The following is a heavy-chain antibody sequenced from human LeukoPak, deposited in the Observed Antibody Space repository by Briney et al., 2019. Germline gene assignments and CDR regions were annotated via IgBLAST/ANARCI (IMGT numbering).Heavy chain of an antibody. V-gene: IGHV3-30*02. J-gene: IGHJ6*03. D-gene: IGHD1-14*01. CDR1: GFGFSNYG. Sequence: GGSLRLSCAASGFGFSNYGIHWVRQAPGKGLEWVAFIRYDGREFYADSVKGRLTISRDNSKNTSYLQMKSLRPEDTAVYYCAKDWYGRSEGDYYLEVWGKGTTVTVSS. CDR3: AKDWYGRSEGDYYLEV. CDR2: IRYDGRE.